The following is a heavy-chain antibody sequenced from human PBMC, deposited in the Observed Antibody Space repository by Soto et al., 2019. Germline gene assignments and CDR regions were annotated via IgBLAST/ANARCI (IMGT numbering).Heavy chain of an antibody. CDR1: GGSISSGDYY. V-gene: IGHV4-30-4*01. CDR3: ARGGDWNTRLYNWSGFRGFDP. J-gene: IGHJ5*02. Sequence: SETLSLTCTVSGGSISSGDYYWSWIRQPPGKGLEWIGYIYYSGSTYYNPSLKSRVTISVDTSKNQFSLKLSSVTAADTAVYYCARGGDWNTRLYNWSGFRGFDPWGQGTLVTVSS. D-gene: IGHD1-1*01. CDR2: IYYSGST.